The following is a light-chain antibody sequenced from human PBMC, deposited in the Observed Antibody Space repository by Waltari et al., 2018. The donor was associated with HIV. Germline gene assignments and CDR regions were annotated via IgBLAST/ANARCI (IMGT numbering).Light chain of an antibody. Sequence: EIVLTQSPGTLSLSPVEIATLSCRASQSLSSSYLAWYQQKPGQAPRLLIYGESSRATGIPDRFSGSGSGTDFTLTISRLEPEDFAVYYCQEYGSSPPITFGQGTRLEIK. CDR1: QSLSSSY. J-gene: IGKJ5*01. V-gene: IGKV3-20*01. CDR3: QEYGSSPPIT. CDR2: GES.